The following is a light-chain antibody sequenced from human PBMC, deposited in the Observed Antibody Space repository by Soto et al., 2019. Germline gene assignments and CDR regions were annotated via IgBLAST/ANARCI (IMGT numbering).Light chain of an antibody. J-gene: IGKJ3*01. V-gene: IGKV4-1*01. CDR3: QQYYKIPPS. CDR2: WAS. Sequence: SLMTQSPDSIAVSLGEMATRICKSSQDVVYTSTNKNYLAWYQQKPGQPPKLLIYWASTRESGVSDRFSGSGSGTDFTLTINSLQAEDVAVYYCQQYYKIPPSFGPGTMVDVK. CDR1: QDVVYTSTNKNY.